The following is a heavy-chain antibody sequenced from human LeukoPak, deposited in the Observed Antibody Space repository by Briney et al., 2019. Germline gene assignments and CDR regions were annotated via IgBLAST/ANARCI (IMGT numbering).Heavy chain of an antibody. D-gene: IGHD1-26*01. CDR2: ISYDGSNK. CDR1: GFTFSSYA. J-gene: IGHJ4*02. V-gene: IGHV3-30-3*01. CDR3: ARPHSGSYLGCFDY. Sequence: GRSLRLSCAASGFTFSSYAMHWVRQAPGKGLEWVAVISYDGSNKYYADSVKGRFTISRDNSKNTLYLQMNSLRAEDTAVYYCARPHSGSYLGCFDYWGQGTLVTVSS.